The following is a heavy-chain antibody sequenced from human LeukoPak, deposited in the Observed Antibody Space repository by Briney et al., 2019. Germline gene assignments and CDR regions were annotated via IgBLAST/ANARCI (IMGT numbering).Heavy chain of an antibody. D-gene: IGHD3-3*01. J-gene: IGHJ4*02. CDR3: ARDGSAGSGYFDY. V-gene: IGHV3-48*03. Sequence: PGGSLRLSCAASGYTFSSHEMNWVRQAPGKGLEWVSYISSSGSTIYYADSVKGRFTISRDNAKSSLYLQMNSLRAEDTAVYYGARDGSAGSGYFDYWGQGTLVTVSS. CDR2: ISSSGSTI. CDR1: GYTFSSHE.